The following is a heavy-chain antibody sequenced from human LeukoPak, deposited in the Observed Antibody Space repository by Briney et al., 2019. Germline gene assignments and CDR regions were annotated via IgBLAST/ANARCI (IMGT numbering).Heavy chain of an antibody. D-gene: IGHD6-19*01. CDR1: GFTFSDYY. V-gene: IGHV3-11*06. CDR3: ARGQIAVAGTPRRPPDY. CDR2: ISSSSYT. J-gene: IGHJ4*02. Sequence: GGSLRLSCAASGFTFSDYYMSWIRQAPGKGLEWVSYISSSSYTNYADSVKGRFTISRDNAKNSLYLPMNSLRAEDTAVYYCARGQIAVAGTPRRPPDYWGQGTLVTVPP.